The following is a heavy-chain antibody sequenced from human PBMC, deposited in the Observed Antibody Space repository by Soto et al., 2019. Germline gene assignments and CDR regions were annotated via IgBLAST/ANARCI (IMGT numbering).Heavy chain of an antibody. CDR2: IYYSGST. D-gene: IGHD6-19*01. CDR1: GGSISSYY. CDR3: ARVHVMVVAGSTFDY. Sequence: SETLSLTCTVSGGSISSYYWSWIRQPPGKGLEWIGYIYYSGSTNYNPSLKSRVTISVDTSNNQFSLKLTSVTAADTAVYYCARVHVMVVAGSTFDYWGHGTLVTVSS. V-gene: IGHV4-59*08. J-gene: IGHJ4*01.